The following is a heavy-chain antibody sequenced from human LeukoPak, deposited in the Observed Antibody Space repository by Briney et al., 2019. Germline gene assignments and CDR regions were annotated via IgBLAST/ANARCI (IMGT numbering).Heavy chain of an antibody. CDR2: IWYDGSNK. Sequence: GSLRLSYAASGXTFSSYGMHWVRQAPGKGLERVAVIWYDGSNKYYADSVKGRFTISRDNSKNTLYLQMNSLRAEDTAVYYCARDPSTYYYDSSGVDNWGQGTLVTVSP. CDR1: GXTFSSYG. V-gene: IGHV3-33*01. J-gene: IGHJ4*02. CDR3: ARDPSTYYYDSSGVDN. D-gene: IGHD3-22*01.